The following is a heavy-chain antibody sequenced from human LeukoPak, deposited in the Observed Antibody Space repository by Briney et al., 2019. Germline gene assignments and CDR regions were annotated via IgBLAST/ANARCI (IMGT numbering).Heavy chain of an antibody. CDR1: GFSLSSYS. V-gene: IGHV3-21*04. D-gene: IGHD3-3*01. Sequence: GGSLRLSCVASGFSLSSYSMNWVRQAPGKGLEWVSSISSNSDYKYYADSVKGRFTISRDNPRNSLDLQITSLRAEDTAVFYCAKDLYLRDFWSGYFDYWGQGIPVTVSS. J-gene: IGHJ4*02. CDR3: AKDLYLRDFWSGYFDY. CDR2: ISSNSDYK.